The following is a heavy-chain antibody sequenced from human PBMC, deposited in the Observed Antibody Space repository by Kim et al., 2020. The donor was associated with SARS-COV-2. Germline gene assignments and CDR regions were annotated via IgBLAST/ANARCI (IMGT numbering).Heavy chain of an antibody. Sequence: GGSLRLSCAASGFTFGDFAMHWVRQAPGKGLEWVSSISWNSGNIRYVDSVKGRFTISRDNADNVLYLQMHSLRAEDTAFYYCAKDNFGVLDYWGRGTLVTVS. J-gene: IGHJ4*02. D-gene: IGHD4-17*01. V-gene: IGHV3-9*01. CDR2: ISWNSGNI. CDR3: AKDNFGVLDY. CDR1: GFTFGDFA.